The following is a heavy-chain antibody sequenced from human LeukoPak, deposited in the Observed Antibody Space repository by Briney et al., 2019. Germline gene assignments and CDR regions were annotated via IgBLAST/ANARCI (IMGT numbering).Heavy chain of an antibody. CDR3: ARGGGYCSGGSCYSYFDY. J-gene: IGHJ4*02. CDR2: IIPIFGTA. Sequence: PASSVKVSCKASGGTLSRYATSGMRHARGQGLERMGQIIPIFGTANYAQKFQGRVTITADKSTSTAYMELSSLRSEDTAVYYCARGGGYCSGGSCYSYFDYWGQGTLVTVSS. D-gene: IGHD2-15*01. CDR1: GGTLSRYA. V-gene: IGHV1-69*06.